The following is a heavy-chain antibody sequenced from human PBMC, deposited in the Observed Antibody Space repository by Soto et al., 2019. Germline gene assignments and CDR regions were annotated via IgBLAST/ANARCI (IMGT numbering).Heavy chain of an antibody. Sequence: QVQLVESGGGVVQPGRSLRLSCAASGFTFSSYGMHWVRQAPGKGLEWVAVISYDGSNKYYADCVKGRVTISRDNCKNTLYLQMTSLRAEDTAVYYCAPWFGAFDYGGQGTLVTVS. D-gene: IGHD3-10*01. CDR1: GFTFSSYG. J-gene: IGHJ4*02. CDR3: APWFGAFDY. V-gene: IGHV3-30*03. CDR2: ISYDGSNK.